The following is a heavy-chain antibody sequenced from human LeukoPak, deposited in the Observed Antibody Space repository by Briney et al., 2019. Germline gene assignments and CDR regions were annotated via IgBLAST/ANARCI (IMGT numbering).Heavy chain of an antibody. Sequence: GGSLRLSCEASGFTFSSYAMSWVRQAPGKGLEWVSAISGSGGSTYYADSVKGRFTISRDNSKNTLYLQMNSLRAEDTAVYYCAKSLRWLVLFDYWGQGTLVTVSS. J-gene: IGHJ4*02. V-gene: IGHV3-23*01. D-gene: IGHD6-19*01. CDR2: ISGSGGST. CDR3: AKSLRWLVLFDY. CDR1: GFTFSSYA.